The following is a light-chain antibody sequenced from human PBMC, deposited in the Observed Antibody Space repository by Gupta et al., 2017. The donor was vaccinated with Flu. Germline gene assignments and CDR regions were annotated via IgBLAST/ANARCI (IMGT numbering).Light chain of an antibody. V-gene: IGLV2-8*01. Sequence: QSALTQPPSASGSPGQSVTISCTGTSSDVGGYNYVSWYQQHPGKAPKLMIYEVSKRPSGVPDRFSGSKSGNTASLTVSGLQAEDEADYYCSSYAGSNNWVFDGGTKLT. CDR3: SSYAGSNNWV. CDR2: EVS. J-gene: IGLJ3*02. CDR1: SSDVGGYNY.